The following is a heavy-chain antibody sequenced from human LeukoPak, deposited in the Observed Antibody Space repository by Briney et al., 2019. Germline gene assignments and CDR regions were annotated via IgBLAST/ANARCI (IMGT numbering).Heavy chain of an antibody. J-gene: IGHJ4*02. CDR1: GFTFSSYA. Sequence: GGSLRLSCAASGFTFSSYAMNWVRQAPGKGLEWVSTISGSGRSTYYADSVKGRFTISRDNSKNTLYLQMNSLRAEDTAVYYCAKEHYDSSGYYWRGTDYWGQGTLVTVSS. CDR3: AKEHYDSSGYYWRGTDY. D-gene: IGHD3-22*01. V-gene: IGHV3-23*01. CDR2: ISGSGRST.